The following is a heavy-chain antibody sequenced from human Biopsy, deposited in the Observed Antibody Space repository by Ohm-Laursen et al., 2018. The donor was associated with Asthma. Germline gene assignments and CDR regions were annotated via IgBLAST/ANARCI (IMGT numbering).Heavy chain of an antibody. Sequence: GSLRLSCAASGFTVSTNGMSWVRQPPGKGLEWVSSISSSGSTTYPAESVKGRFTISRDNAQKSLFLQMGSLRAEDTAIYYCARVFESSEWGPFYHFGLDVWGQGTTVAVSS. CDR1: GFTVSTNG. CDR3: ARVFESSEWGPFYHFGLDV. D-gene: IGHD6-25*01. V-gene: IGHV3-11*01. CDR2: ISSSGSTT. J-gene: IGHJ6*02.